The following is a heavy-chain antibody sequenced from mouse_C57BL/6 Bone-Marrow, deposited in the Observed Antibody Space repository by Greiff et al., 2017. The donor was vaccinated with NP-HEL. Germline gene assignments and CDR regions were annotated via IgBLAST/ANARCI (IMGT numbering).Heavy chain of an antibody. CDR2: INPSSGYT. CDR1: GYTFTSYW. CDR3: ARRVLRWNAMDY. D-gene: IGHD1-1*01. Sequence: VQLVESGAELAKPGASVKLSCKASGYTFTSYWMHWVKQRPGQGLEWIGYINPSSGYTKYNQKLQDKATLTADKSSSTAYMQLSSLTYEDSAVYYCARRVLRWNAMDYWGQGTSVTVSS. V-gene: IGHV1-7*01. J-gene: IGHJ4*01.